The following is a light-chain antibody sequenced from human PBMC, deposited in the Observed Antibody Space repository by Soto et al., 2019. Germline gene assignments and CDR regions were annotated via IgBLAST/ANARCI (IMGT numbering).Light chain of an antibody. CDR3: QQYGSSPWT. V-gene: IGKV3-20*01. CDR2: GAS. Sequence: EIVMTQSPATLSVSPGERATLSCRASQSVSSSYLAWYQQKPGQAPRPLIYGASSRAIGIPDRFSGSGSGTDFTLPISRLEPEDFAVYYCQQYGSSPWTFGQGTKVDIK. CDR1: QSVSSSY. J-gene: IGKJ1*01.